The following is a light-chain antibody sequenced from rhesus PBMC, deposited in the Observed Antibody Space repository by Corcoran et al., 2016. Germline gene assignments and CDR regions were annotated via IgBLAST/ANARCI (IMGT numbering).Light chain of an antibody. V-gene: IGKV1-74*01. J-gene: IGKJ2*01. CDR2: KAS. CDR3: QHGYGAPPYS. Sequence: DIQMTQSPSSLSASVGDRVTITCRASENVNNYLNWYQQKQGKAPKLLIYKASTLQSGVPSRFSGSGSGTDYTFTISSLQPEDVATYYCQHGYGAPPYSFGQGTKVEIK. CDR1: ENVNNY.